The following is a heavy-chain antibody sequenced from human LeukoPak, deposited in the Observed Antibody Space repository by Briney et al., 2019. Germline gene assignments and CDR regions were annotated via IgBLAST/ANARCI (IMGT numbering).Heavy chain of an antibody. J-gene: IGHJ4*02. Sequence: PGRSLRLSRTVSGSTMSSYVINWVRQAPGKGLEWVSTLSEGGTTSYYADSVKGRFTVYRDNSQNTLYLEMNSLRGDDTALYFCAFTLLGYNYGSAYWGQGTLVIVSA. D-gene: IGHD5-18*01. V-gene: IGHV3-23*01. CDR3: AFTLLGYNYGSAY. CDR1: GSTMSSYV. CDR2: LSEGGTTS.